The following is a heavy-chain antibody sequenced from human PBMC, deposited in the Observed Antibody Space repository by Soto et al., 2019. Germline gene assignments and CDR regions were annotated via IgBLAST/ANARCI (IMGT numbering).Heavy chain of an antibody. CDR2: IYYSGST. J-gene: IGHJ5*02. Sequence: SETLSLTCAVSGGSISSGDYYWGWIRQPPGKGLEWIGYIYYSGSTYYNPSLKSRVTISVDTSKNQFSLKLSSVTAADTAVYYCARDSYGYGSYNWFDPWGQGTLVTVSS. D-gene: IGHD5-18*01. CDR1: GGSISSGDYY. V-gene: IGHV4-30-4*01. CDR3: ARDSYGYGSYNWFDP.